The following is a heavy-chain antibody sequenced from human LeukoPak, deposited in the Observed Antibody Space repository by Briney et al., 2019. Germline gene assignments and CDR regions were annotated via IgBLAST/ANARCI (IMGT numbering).Heavy chain of an antibody. CDR3: ARHGYCSGGSCYWDY. CDR2: IYYSGST. Sequence: TSETLSLTCIVSGGSISPYYWSWIRQPPGSGLGWIAYIYYSGSTSYNPSLKSRVAISVDTSNNEVSLKLSSVTAADTAVYYCARHGYCSGGSCYWDYWGQGTLVTVSS. D-gene: IGHD2-15*01. V-gene: IGHV4-59*08. CDR1: GGSISPYY. J-gene: IGHJ4*02.